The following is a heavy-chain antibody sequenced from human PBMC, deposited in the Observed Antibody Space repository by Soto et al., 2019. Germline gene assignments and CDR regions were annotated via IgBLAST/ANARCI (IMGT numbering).Heavy chain of an antibody. Sequence: ASVKVSCKASGFTFTSSAVQWVRQARGQRLEWIGWIVVGSGNTNYAQKFQERVTITRDMSTSTAYMELSSLRSEDTAVYYCAADAQMATIPYYYYYGMDVWGQGTTVTVSS. D-gene: IGHD5-12*01. CDR3: AADAQMATIPYYYYYGMDV. CDR1: GFTFTSSA. J-gene: IGHJ6*02. V-gene: IGHV1-58*01. CDR2: IVVGSGNT.